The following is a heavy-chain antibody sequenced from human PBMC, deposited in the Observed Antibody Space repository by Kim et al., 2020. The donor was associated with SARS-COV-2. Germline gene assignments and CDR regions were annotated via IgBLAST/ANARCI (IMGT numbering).Heavy chain of an antibody. CDR3: ARESSRRADY. Sequence: GGSLRLSCAASGFTFSTYDMSWVRQAPGKGLEWVSAILGRDGSTFYADSVKGRFTISRDNSKNTLFLQLNSLRAEDTAQYYCARESSRRADYWGQGTLVT. V-gene: IGHV3-23*01. D-gene: IGHD2-2*01. CDR2: ILGRDGST. CDR1: GFTFSTYD. J-gene: IGHJ4*02.